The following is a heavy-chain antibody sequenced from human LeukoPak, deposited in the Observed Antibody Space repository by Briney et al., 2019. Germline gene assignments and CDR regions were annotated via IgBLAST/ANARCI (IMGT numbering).Heavy chain of an antibody. CDR2: VYYSGTT. J-gene: IGHJ4*02. CDR3: VRGRGIAAQY. D-gene: IGHD6-6*01. CDR1: GGSISTYY. V-gene: IGHV4-59*01. Sequence: PSETLSLTCTVSGGSISTYYWTWIRQPPGKGLEWIGNVYYSGTTNYNPSLKSRVAISVDTSKNQFSLKLSSVTAADTAVYFCVRGRGIAAQYWGQGTLVTVSS.